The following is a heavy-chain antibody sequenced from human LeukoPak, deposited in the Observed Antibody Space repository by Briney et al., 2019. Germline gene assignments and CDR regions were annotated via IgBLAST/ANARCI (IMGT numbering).Heavy chain of an antibody. V-gene: IGHV3-23*01. Sequence: GGSLRLSCAASGFTFSSYEMSWVRQTPGKGLEWVSAISGGGDATYYAASVKGRFTISRDNSKNTLYLQMNSLRAEDTAVYHCAKVSPTTLYDSRGWFDPWGQGTLVTVSS. CDR3: AKVSPTTLYDSRGWFDP. J-gene: IGHJ5*02. CDR1: GFTFSSYE. CDR2: ISGGGDAT. D-gene: IGHD3-3*01.